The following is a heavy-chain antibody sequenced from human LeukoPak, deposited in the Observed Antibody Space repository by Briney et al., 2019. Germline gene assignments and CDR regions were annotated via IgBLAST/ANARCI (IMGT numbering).Heavy chain of an antibody. D-gene: IGHD5-18*01. J-gene: IGHJ4*02. CDR2: LYGSGST. CDR3: ATIKRGDIFGYFDF. Sequence: SETLSLTCTVSGGSISSHYWGWIRQPPEKGLEWIGYLYGSGSTKANPSLESRVTLSADTSKNQSSLRLSSVTAADTAVYYCATIKRGDIFGYFDFWGQGILVAVSS. V-gene: IGHV4-59*11. CDR1: GGSISSHY.